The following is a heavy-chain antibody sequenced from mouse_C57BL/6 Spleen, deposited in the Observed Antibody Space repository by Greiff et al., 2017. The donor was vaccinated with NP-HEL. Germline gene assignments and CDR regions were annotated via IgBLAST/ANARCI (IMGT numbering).Heavy chain of an antibody. V-gene: IGHV1-50*01. CDR2: IDPSDSYT. D-gene: IGHD2-4*01. J-gene: IGHJ3*02. CDR3: AIEGLRRGY. Sequence: QVQLQQPGAELVKPGASVKLSCKASGYTFTSYWMQWVKQRPGQGLEWIGEIDPSDSYTNYNQKFKGKATLTVDKSSSTAYMQLSSLTSEDSAVYYCAIEGLRRGYWGQGTLVTVSA. CDR1: GYTFTSYW.